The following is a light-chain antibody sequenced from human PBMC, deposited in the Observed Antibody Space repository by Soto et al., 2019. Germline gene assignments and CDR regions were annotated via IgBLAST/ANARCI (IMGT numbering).Light chain of an antibody. CDR1: SSNIGAGYD. Sequence: QPVLTQPPSVSGAPGQRVTISCTGSSSNIGAGYDVHRYQRLPGTAPKLLIYDNTNRPSGVPDRFSGSKSGTSASLAITGLQAEDEADYYCQSYDSSLSAPYVFGTGTKVTVL. V-gene: IGLV1-40*01. CDR3: QSYDSSLSAPYV. J-gene: IGLJ1*01. CDR2: DNT.